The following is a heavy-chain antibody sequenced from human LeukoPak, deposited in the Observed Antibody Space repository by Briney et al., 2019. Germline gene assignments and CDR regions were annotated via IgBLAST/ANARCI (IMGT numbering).Heavy chain of an antibody. CDR1: GGIFSSYV. D-gene: IGHD3-3*01. Sequence: ASVKVSCKASGGIFSSYVISWVRQAPGQGLEWMGGTIPIFGTANYAQKFQGRVTITADESTSTAYMELSSLRSEDTAVYYCARDSSAVFGVVITFDYWGQGTLVTVSS. J-gene: IGHJ4*02. V-gene: IGHV1-69*01. CDR2: TIPIFGTA. CDR3: ARDSSAVFGVVITFDY.